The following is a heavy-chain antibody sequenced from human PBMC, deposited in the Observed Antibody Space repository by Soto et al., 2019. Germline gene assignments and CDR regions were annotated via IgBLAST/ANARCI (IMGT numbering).Heavy chain of an antibody. CDR1: GGTFSSYA. V-gene: IGHV1-69*06. J-gene: IGHJ4*02. CDR3: ARAGIAARPSQLDY. D-gene: IGHD6-6*01. Sequence: ASVKVSCKASGGTFSSYAISWLRQAPGQGLEWMGGIIPIFGTANYAQKFQGRVTITADKSTSTAYMELSSLRSEDTAVYYCARAGIAARPSQLDYWGQGTLVTVSS. CDR2: IIPIFGTA.